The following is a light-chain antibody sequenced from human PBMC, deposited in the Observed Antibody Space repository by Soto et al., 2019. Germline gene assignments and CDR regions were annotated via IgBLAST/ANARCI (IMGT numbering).Light chain of an antibody. V-gene: IGKV3-20*01. CDR3: QQYNNWPPRLT. CDR1: QSVSSSF. Sequence: EIVLTQSPGTLSLSPVERATLSCMASQSVSSSFLAWYQQKPGQAPRLLIYGASSRATGIPDRFSGSGSGTEFTLTISSLQSEDFAVYYCQQYNNWPPRLTFGGGTKVDIK. J-gene: IGKJ4*01. CDR2: GAS.